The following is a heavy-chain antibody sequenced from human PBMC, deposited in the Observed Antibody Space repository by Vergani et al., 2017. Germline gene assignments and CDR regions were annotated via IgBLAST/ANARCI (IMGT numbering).Heavy chain of an antibody. D-gene: IGHD2-2*02. CDR1: GFTFSSYA. Sequence: QVQLVESGGGVVQPGRSLRLSCAASGFTFSSYAMHWVRQAPGKGLEWVAVMSYDGSNKYYAASVKCRFTISRDNSKNTLYLQMNSLRAEDTSVYYCARAPSSLLYRAGYFQHWGQGTLVTVSS. V-gene: IGHV3-30-3*01. J-gene: IGHJ1*01. CDR2: MSYDGSNK. CDR3: ARAPSSLLYRAGYFQH.